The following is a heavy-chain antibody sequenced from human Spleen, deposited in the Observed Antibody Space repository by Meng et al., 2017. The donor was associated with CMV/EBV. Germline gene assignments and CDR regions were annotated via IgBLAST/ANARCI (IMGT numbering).Heavy chain of an antibody. Sequence: GESLKISCAVSGITITSHWMHWVRQVPGRGLVWVSRINRDGSSTAYADSVKGRFTISRDNARNFLYLQMNSLRAEDMALYYCAKDMGGGSGYFDHWGQGTVVTVSS. D-gene: IGHD3-16*01. CDR3: AKDMGGGSGYFDH. CDR1: GITITSHW. V-gene: IGHV3-74*03. J-gene: IGHJ4*02. CDR2: INRDGSST.